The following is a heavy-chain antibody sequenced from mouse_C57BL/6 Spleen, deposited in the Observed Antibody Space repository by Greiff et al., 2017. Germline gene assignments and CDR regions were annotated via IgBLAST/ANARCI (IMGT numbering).Heavy chain of an antibody. CDR2: FYPGSGSI. V-gene: IGHV1-62-2*01. CDR1: GYTFTEYT. Sequence: QVQLQQSGAELVKPGASVKLSCKASGYTFTEYTIHWVKQRSGQGLEWIGWFYPGSGSIKYNEKFKDKATLTADKSSSTVYMELSRLTSEDSAVYCCARHEGPLITTVVAPFDYWGQGTTLTVSS. CDR3: ARHEGPLITTVVAPFDY. J-gene: IGHJ2*01. D-gene: IGHD1-1*01.